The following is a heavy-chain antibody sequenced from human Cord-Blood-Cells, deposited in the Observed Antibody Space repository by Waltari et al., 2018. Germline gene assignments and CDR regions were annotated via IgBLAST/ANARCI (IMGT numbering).Heavy chain of an antibody. Sequence: QLQLQEWGPGLVKPSGTPSLTCTVSGGSISSRRSDWGWMRQPPGTGLEWIGSIYYSGSTYYNPSLKSRVTISVDTSKNQFSRKLSSVTAADTAVYYCARREQQGYYYYMDVWGKGTTVTVSS. CDR3: ARREQQGYYYYMDV. D-gene: IGHD6-13*01. CDR2: IYYSGST. J-gene: IGHJ6*03. V-gene: IGHV4-39*01. CDR1: GGSISSRRSD.